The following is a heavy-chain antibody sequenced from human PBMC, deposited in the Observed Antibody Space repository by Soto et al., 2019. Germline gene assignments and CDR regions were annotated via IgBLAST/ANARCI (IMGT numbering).Heavy chain of an antibody. CDR1: WGSVSSNTAT. V-gene: IGHV6-1*01. Sequence: SQTLSLTCAISWGSVSSNTATWNWVRQSPSRGLEWLGRTYYRSNWNFDYALSVKSRITINPDTSQNQFSLQLNSVTPEDTAIYYCARDPPGFHSAFDFWGQGTLVTVSS. CDR3: ARDPPGFHSAFDF. J-gene: IGHJ4*02. D-gene: IGHD4-4*01. CDR2: TYYRSNWNF.